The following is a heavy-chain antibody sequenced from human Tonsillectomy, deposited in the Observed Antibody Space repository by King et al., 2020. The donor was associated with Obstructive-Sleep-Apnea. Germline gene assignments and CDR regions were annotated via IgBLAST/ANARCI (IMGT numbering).Heavy chain of an antibody. V-gene: IGHV3-23*04. CDR1: GFTFSSYA. CDR2: ISGSGGST. Sequence: VQLVESGGGLVQPGGSLRLSCAASGFTFSSYAMNWVRQAPGKGLEWVSAISGSGGSTYNADSVKGRFTISRENSKNTLYLQMNSLRAEDTAVYYCAKDLTNNPSKFDYWGQGTLVTVSS. J-gene: IGHJ4*02. D-gene: IGHD1-14*01. CDR3: AKDLTNNPSKFDY.